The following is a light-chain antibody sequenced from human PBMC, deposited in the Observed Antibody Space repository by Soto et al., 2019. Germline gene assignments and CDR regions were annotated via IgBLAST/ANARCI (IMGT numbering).Light chain of an antibody. CDR1: QGIGSW. CDR3: QKANSFTWT. CDR2: AAS. J-gene: IGKJ1*01. V-gene: IGKV1-12*01. Sequence: DIQMTQSPSSVSASVGERVTITCRASQGIGSWLAWYQQKPGKAPNLLIYAASSIQSGVPSRFSGGGSGTDFTLTIGSLQPEDIATYNGQKANSFTWTIGKGTEVEIK.